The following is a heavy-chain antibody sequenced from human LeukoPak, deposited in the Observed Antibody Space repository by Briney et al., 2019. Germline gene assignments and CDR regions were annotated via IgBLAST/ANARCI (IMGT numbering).Heavy chain of an antibody. CDR2: ISGRGGST. V-gene: IGHV3-23*01. D-gene: IGHD5-18*01. J-gene: IGHJ4*02. Sequence: SGGSLRLSCAASGFTFSSYAMSWVRQAPGKGLEWVSAISGRGGSTYYADSVKGRFTISRDNSKNTLYLQMNSLRAEDTAVYYCAKRIQSAMATGYWGQGTLVTVSS. CDR3: AKRIQSAMATGY. CDR1: GFTFSSYA.